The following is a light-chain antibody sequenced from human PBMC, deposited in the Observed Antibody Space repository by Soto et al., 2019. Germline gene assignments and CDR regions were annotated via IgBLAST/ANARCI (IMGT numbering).Light chain of an antibody. Sequence: EIVLTQSPATLSLSPGERATLYCRASQSVSSYLAWYQQKPGQAPRLLIYDASNRATGIPARFSGSGSGTDFTLTISSLEPEDFAVYYCQPGYTFGQGTKLEIK. J-gene: IGKJ2*01. CDR3: QPGYT. CDR2: DAS. CDR1: QSVSSY. V-gene: IGKV3-11*01.